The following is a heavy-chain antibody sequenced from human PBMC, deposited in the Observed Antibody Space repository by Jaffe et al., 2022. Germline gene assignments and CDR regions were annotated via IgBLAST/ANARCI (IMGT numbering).Heavy chain of an antibody. CDR2: ISGPGTET. D-gene: IGHD4-4*01. Sequence: EVQLLESGGDLIQPGGSLRLSCAVSGVTFSTYAMTWVRQAPGKGLEWVSTISGPGTETFYADSVRGRFTISRDNSKDTHYLQMNGLRAEDTAVYYCAKGGHYSPFEYWGQGTLVTVSS. CDR1: GVTFSTYA. V-gene: IGHV3-23*01. CDR3: AKGGHYSPFEY. J-gene: IGHJ4*02.